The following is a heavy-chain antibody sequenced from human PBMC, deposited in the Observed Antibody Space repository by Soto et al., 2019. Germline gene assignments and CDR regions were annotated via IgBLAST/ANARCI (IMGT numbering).Heavy chain of an antibody. CDR2: TYYKSKWFN. CDR1: GDSVSSNSAG. J-gene: IGHJ6*03. Sequence: PSQTLSLTCAISGDSVSSNSAGWNWVRQTPSRGLEWLGRTYYKSKWFNNYAVSVKSRITINPDTSQNQFSLHLDSVTPEDTAVYFCARGAWDEVSGNYYMDVWGKGTNVTVSS. D-gene: IGHD1-26*01. CDR3: ARGAWDEVSGNYYMDV. V-gene: IGHV6-1*01.